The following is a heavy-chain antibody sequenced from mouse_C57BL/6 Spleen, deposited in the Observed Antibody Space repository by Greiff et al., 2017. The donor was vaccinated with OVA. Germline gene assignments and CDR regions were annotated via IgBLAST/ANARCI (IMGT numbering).Heavy chain of an antibody. Sequence: VQLQQSGAELVKPGASVKLSCTASGFNIKDYYMHWVKQRTEQGLEWIGRIDPEDGETKYAPKFQGKATITADTSSNTAYLQLSSLTSDDTAFYYCASASSSVRAWFAYWGQGTLVTVSA. CDR1: GFNIKDYY. J-gene: IGHJ3*01. CDR2: IDPEDGET. V-gene: IGHV14-2*01. D-gene: IGHD1-1*01. CDR3: ASASSSVRAWFAY.